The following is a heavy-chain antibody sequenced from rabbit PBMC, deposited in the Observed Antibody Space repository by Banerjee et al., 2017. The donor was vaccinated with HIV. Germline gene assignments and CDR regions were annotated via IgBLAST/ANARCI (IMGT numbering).Heavy chain of an antibody. CDR3: VRDINTSFKL. CDR2: IAGGSSGST. Sequence: QEQLEESGGGLVKPGASLTLTCTASGFSFSSSYYMCWVRQAPGKGLEWIGCIAGGSSGSTHYASWTKGRFTISKASSTTVTLRTTRLTPADTATYFCVRDINTSFKLWGPGTLVT. V-gene: IGHV1S45*01. D-gene: IGHD1-1*01. J-gene: IGHJ4*01. CDR1: GFSFSSSYY.